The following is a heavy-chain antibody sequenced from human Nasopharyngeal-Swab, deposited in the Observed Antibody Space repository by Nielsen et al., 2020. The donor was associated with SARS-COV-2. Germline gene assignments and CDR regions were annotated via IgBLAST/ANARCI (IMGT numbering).Heavy chain of an antibody. CDR1: GFTYW. D-gene: IGHD5-12*01. CDR3: AKDRDSGDDSDDYYHYYGMDV. V-gene: IGHV3-23*01. CDR2: ISGSDYST. Sequence: GGSLRLSCAASGFTYWMNWVRQAPGKGLEWVSVISGSDYSTYYADSVKGRFTISRDNSKNTVSLQMNSLRVEDTAMYYCAKDRDSGDDSDDYYHYYGMDVWGQGTTVTVSS. J-gene: IGHJ6*02.